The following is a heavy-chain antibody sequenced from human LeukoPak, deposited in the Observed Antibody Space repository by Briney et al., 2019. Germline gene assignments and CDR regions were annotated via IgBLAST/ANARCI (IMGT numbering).Heavy chain of an antibody. D-gene: IGHD6-19*01. CDR1: GGTFSSYA. CDR3: ARETPWQGLLPDY. Sequence: SVKVSCKASGGTFSSYAISWVRQAPGQGLEWMGGIIPIFGTANYAQKFQGRVTTTADESTSTAYMEPSSLRSEDTAVYYCARETPWQGLLPDYWGQGTLVTVSS. V-gene: IGHV1-69*13. J-gene: IGHJ4*02. CDR2: IIPIFGTA.